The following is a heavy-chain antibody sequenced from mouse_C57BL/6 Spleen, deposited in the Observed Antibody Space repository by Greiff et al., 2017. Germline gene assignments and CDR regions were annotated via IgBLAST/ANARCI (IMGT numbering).Heavy chain of an antibody. J-gene: IGHJ1*03. CDR3: AREYWYCDV. V-gene: IGHV14-2*01. CDR1: GFTIKAYY. Sequence: VQLQQSGAELVKPGASVKLSCTASGFTIKAYYMHWVKQRTEQGLEWIGMIDPEDGETKYAPKFQGKATIPADTSSNTAYLQLGSLASEDTAGYSCAREYWYCDVWGTGTTVTVSS. CDR2: IDPEDGET.